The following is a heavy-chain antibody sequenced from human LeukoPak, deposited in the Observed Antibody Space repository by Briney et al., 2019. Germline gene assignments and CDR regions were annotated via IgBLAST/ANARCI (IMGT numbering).Heavy chain of an antibody. CDR3: ARDPPGDFWSGYYRYYFDY. CDR1: GYTFTGYY. CDR2: INPNSGGT. J-gene: IGHJ4*02. Sequence: ASVKVSCKATGYTFTGYYMHWVRQAPGQGLEWMGWINPNSGGTNYAQKFQGRVTMTRDTSLSTAYMELSRLRSDDTAVYYCARDPPGDFWSGYYRYYFDYWGQGTLVTVSS. V-gene: IGHV1-2*02. D-gene: IGHD3-3*01.